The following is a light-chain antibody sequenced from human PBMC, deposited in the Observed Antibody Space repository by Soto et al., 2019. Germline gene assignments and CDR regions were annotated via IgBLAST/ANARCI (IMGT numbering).Light chain of an antibody. CDR3: QQRSNWPIT. J-gene: IGKJ5*01. CDR1: QSVSSY. CDR2: DAS. V-gene: IGKV3-11*01. Sequence: ERVLAHSPATLSLSPGGRATLSRRASQSVSSYLAWYQQKPGQAPRLLIYDASNRATGIPARFSGSGSGTDFTLTISSLEPEDFAVYYCQQRSNWPITFGQGTRLEIK.